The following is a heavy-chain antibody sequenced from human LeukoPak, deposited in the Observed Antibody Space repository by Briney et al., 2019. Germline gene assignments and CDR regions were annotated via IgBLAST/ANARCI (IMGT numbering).Heavy chain of an antibody. J-gene: IGHJ4*02. V-gene: IGHV1-3*01. D-gene: IGHD5-24*01. CDR3: ARSNDGDY. CDR1: GYTFSTYA. CDR2: INAGNGNT. Sequence: ASVKVSCEASGYTFSTYAIHWVRQAPGQRLEWMGWINAGNGNTRYSQKFQGRVTITRDTSASTAYMELSSLTSEDTAVYYCARSNDGDYWGQGTLVTVSS.